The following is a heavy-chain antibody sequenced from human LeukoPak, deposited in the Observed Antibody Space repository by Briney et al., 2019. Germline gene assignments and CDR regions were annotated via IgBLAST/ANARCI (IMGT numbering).Heavy chain of an antibody. V-gene: IGHV7-4-1*02. CDR3: AREAYSSAYYFDY. J-gene: IGHJ4*02. D-gene: IGHD5-18*01. CDR2: INTNTGNP. Sequence: GPVKVSCKASGYTFTSYAMNWVRQAPGQGLEWMGWINTNTGNPTYAQGFTGRFVFSLDTSVSTAYLQISSLKAEDTAVYYCAREAYSSAYYFDYWGQGTLVTVSS. CDR1: GYTFTSYA.